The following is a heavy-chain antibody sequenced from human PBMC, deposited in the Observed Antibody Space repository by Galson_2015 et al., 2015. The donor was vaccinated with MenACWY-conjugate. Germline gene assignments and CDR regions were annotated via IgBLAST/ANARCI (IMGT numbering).Heavy chain of an antibody. D-gene: IGHD2-2*01. CDR2: ISSSSSTI. CDR1: GFTFSSYS. Sequence: SLRLSCAASGFTFSSYSMNWVRQAPGKGLEWVSYISSSSSTIYYADSVKGRFTISRDNAKNSLYLQMNSLRAEDTAVYYCARGSTSHKRYYYYYYGMDVWGQGTTVTVSS. CDR3: ARGSTSHKRYYYYYYGMDV. V-gene: IGHV3-48*04. J-gene: IGHJ6*02.